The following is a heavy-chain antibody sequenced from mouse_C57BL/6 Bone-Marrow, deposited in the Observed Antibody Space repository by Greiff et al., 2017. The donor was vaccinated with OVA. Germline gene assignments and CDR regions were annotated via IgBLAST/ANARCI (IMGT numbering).Heavy chain of an antibody. CDR2: IWRGGST. V-gene: IGHV2-5*01. CDR3: AKQLGYPYYYAMDY. D-gene: IGHD2-2*01. Sequence: VQLQESGPGLVQPSQSLSITCTVSGFSLPSYGVHWVRQSPGKGLEWLGVIWRGGSTDYNAAFMSRLSITKDNSKSQVFFKMNSLQADDTAIYYCAKQLGYPYYYAMDYWGQGTSVTVSS. J-gene: IGHJ4*01. CDR1: GFSLPSYG.